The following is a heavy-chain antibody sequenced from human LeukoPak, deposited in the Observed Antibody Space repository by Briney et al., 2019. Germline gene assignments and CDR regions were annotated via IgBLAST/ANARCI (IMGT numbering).Heavy chain of an antibody. CDR2: ISGSGGST. Sequence: GGSLRLSCAPSGFTFSTYAMSWVRQAPGKGLEWVSGISGSGGSTYYADSVKGRFTTSRDNSKNTLYLQMNSLRAEDTAVYYCAKVALITMVFNWFDPWGQGTLVTVSS. CDR3: AKVALITMVFNWFDP. J-gene: IGHJ5*02. V-gene: IGHV3-23*01. CDR1: GFTFSTYA. D-gene: IGHD3-10*01.